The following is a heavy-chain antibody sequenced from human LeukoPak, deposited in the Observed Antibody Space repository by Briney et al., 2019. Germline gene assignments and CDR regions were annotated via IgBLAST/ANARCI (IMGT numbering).Heavy chain of an antibody. Sequence: GASVKVSCKASGYTFTGYYMHWVRQAPGQGLEWMGWINPNSGGTNYAQKFQGRVTMTRDTSISTAYMELSRLRSDDTAVYYCARVRRFLEWLLWDYWGQGTLVTVSS. CDR2: INPNSGGT. CDR1: GYTFTGYY. CDR3: ARVRRFLEWLLWDY. V-gene: IGHV1-2*02. D-gene: IGHD3-3*01. J-gene: IGHJ4*02.